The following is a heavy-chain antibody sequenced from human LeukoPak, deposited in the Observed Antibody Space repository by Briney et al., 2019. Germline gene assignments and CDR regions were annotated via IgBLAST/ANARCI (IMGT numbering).Heavy chain of an antibody. Sequence: ASVKVSCKASGYTFTSYDINWVRQAPGQGLEWMGWMNPNSGNTVYAQKFQGRVTMTRNTSISTVYMELSSLRSEDTAVYYCARRGFGLPCDYWGQGTLVTVSS. V-gene: IGHV1-8*01. D-gene: IGHD3/OR15-3a*01. CDR3: ARRGFGLPCDY. CDR2: MNPNSGNT. J-gene: IGHJ4*02. CDR1: GYTFTSYD.